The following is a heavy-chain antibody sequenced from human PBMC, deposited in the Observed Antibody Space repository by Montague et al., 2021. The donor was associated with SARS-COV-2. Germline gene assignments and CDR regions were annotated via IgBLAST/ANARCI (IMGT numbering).Heavy chain of an antibody. J-gene: IGHJ4*02. V-gene: IGHV4-59*02. CDR1: GVSVTDYY. CDR2: VLYNKGT. D-gene: IGHD1-26*01. CDR3: ARKGSGRSDLAY. Sequence: SETLSLTCTVSGVSVTDYYWSWIRQPPGEGLEWVGDVLYNKGTNFNPSLKSRVAISVDTSKNQFSLRLTSVTAADTATYYCARKGSGRSDLAYWGQGTLVTVSS.